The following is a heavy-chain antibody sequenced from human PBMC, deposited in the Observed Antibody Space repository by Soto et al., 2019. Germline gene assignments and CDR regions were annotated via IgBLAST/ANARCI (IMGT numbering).Heavy chain of an antibody. CDR1: GGSFSGYY. V-gene: IGHV4-34*01. CDR2: INHSGST. D-gene: IGHD1-26*01. CDR3: ARQGGRGWFDP. Sequence: SETLSLTCAVYGGSFSGYYWSWIRQPPGKGLEWIGEINHSGSTNYNPSLKSRVTISVDTSKNQFSLRLSSVTAADTAVYYCARQGGRGWFDPWGQGTLVTVSS. J-gene: IGHJ5*02.